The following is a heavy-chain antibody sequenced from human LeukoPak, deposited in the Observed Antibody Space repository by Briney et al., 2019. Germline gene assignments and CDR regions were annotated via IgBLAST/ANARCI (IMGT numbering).Heavy chain of an antibody. CDR2: IYYSGST. Sequence: SETLSLTCAVCGGSFSGYYWSWIRQPPGKGLEWIGYIYYSGSTYYNPSLKSRVTISVDTSKNQFSLKLSSVTAADTAVYYCARQYSSGLADAFDIWGQGTMVTVSS. CDR3: ARQYSSGLADAFDI. D-gene: IGHD6-19*01. V-gene: IGHV4-59*06. J-gene: IGHJ3*02. CDR1: GGSFSGYY.